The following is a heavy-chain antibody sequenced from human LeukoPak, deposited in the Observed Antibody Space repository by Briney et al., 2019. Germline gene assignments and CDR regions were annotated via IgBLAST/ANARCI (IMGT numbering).Heavy chain of an antibody. CDR3: ARKYSSGWKLSVFQH. V-gene: IGHV1-8*02. CDR1: GYTFTSYG. J-gene: IGHJ1*01. CDR2: MNPNSGNT. D-gene: IGHD6-19*01. Sequence: ASVKVSCKASGYTFTSYGISWVRQATGQGLEWMGWMNPNSGNTGSAQKFQGRVTMTRNTSISTAYMELSSLRSEDTAVYYCARKYSSGWKLSVFQHWGQGTLVTVSS.